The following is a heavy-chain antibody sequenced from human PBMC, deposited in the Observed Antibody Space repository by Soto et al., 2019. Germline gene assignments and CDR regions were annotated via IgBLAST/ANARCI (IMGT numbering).Heavy chain of an antibody. CDR1: GGSISSYY. CDR2: IYYSGST. D-gene: IGHD2-15*01. J-gene: IGHJ5*02. V-gene: IGHV4-59*01. CDR3: ARVVGYCSGGTCYSGRFDP. Sequence: QVQLQESGPRLVKPSETLSLTCTVSGGSISSYYWSWIRQPPGKGLEWIGYIYYSGSTNYNPSLKSRVTTPVDTSKNQFSLNLRPVTAADTALYYCARVVGYCSGGTCYSGRFDPWGQGTLVTVSS.